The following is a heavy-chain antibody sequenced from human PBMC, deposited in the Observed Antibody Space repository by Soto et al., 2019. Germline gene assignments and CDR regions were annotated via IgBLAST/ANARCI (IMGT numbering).Heavy chain of an antibody. J-gene: IGHJ4*02. V-gene: IGHV4-59*08. CDR1: GGSISSYY. CDR3: ARSRYSSSPIFDY. CDR2: IYYSGST. Sequence: SETLSLTCTVSGGSISSYYWSWIRQPPGKGLEWIGYIYYSGSTNYNPSLKSRVTISVDTSKNQFSLKLSSVTAADTAVYYCARSRYSSSPIFDYWGQGTLVTVSS. D-gene: IGHD6-6*01.